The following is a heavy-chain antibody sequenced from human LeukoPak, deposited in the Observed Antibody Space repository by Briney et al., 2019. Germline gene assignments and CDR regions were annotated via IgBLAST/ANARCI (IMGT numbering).Heavy chain of an antibody. J-gene: IGHJ4*02. V-gene: IGHV4-39*01. CDR2: INYSGSA. CDR3: ARRIIAARRGSYFDS. CDR1: GGSISSSSYD. D-gene: IGHD6-6*01. Sequence: SETLSLTCTVSGGSISSSSYDWGWIRQPPGKGLEWIGSINYSGSAYYNPSLKSRVTISVDTSKDQFSLKLSSVTAADTAVYYCARRIIAARRGSYFDSWGQGTLVTVSS.